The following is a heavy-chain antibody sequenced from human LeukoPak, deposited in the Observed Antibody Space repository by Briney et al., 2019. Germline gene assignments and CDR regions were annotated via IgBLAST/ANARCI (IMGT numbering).Heavy chain of an antibody. CDR1: GFSFGSYW. CDR2: IKTDGSST. Sequence: GGSLRLSCAASGFSFGSYWMHWVRQAPGKGLVCVSRIKTDGSSTSYADSVKGRFTISRDNAKNTLYLQMNSLRAEDTAVYYCAREAVGGAGDAFDIWGQGTMVTVSS. J-gene: IGHJ3*02. CDR3: AREAVGGAGDAFDI. D-gene: IGHD3-10*01. V-gene: IGHV3-74*01.